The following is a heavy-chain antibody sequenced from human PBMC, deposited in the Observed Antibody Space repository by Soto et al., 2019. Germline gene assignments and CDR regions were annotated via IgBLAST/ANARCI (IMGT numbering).Heavy chain of an antibody. V-gene: IGHV3-53*01. D-gene: IGHD4-4*01. CDR1: GFTVSSNY. CDR3: ARDAPVTSDYYGMDV. Sequence: HPGGSLRLSCAASGFTVSSNYMSWVRQAPGKGLEWVSVIYSGGSTYYADSVKGRFTISRDNSKNTLYLQMNSLRAEDTAVYYCARDAPVTSDYYGMDVWGQGTTVTVSS. J-gene: IGHJ6*02. CDR2: IYSGGST.